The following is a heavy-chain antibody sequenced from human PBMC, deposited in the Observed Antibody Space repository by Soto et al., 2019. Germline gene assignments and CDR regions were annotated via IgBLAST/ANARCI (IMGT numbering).Heavy chain of an antibody. V-gene: IGHV1-24*01. D-gene: IGHD2-2*01. CDR2: FDPEDGET. CDR3: ARGALSDIVVVPAAMLPYYYYYGMDV. Sequence: ASVKVSCKVSGYTLTELSMHWVRQAPGKGLEWMGGFDPEDGETIYAQKFQGRVTMTKDTSTNTAYMELSSLRSEDTAVYYCARGALSDIVVVPAAMLPYYYYYGMDVWGQGTTVTVSS. CDR1: GYTLTELS. J-gene: IGHJ6*02.